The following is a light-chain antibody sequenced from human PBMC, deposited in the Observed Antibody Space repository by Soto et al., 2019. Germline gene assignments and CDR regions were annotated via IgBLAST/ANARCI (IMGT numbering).Light chain of an antibody. Sequence: QSVLTQPASVSGSPGQSITISCTGTGSDVGGYNYVSWYQQHPGKAPKVMFYDVSNRPSGVSNRFSGSKSGNTASLTISRRQAEDAADYYCSSYSSASTPLVFGGGPKVNVL. V-gene: IGLV2-14*01. J-gene: IGLJ2*01. CDR3: SSYSSASTPLV. CDR1: GSDVGGYNY. CDR2: DVS.